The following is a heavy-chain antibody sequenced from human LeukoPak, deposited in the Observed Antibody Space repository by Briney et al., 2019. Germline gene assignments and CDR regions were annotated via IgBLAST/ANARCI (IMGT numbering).Heavy chain of an antibody. Sequence: GSLRLSCAASGFTFSPYAMGWVRQAPGKGLEWVSSIKGGGGDPFYADSVNGRFTISRDNSKNTLFLQLDSLRAEDTAVYYCAKGGHDYNPFYWWGQGTLVTVSS. D-gene: IGHD4-11*01. CDR1: GFTFSPYA. V-gene: IGHV3-23*01. J-gene: IGHJ4*02. CDR3: AKGGHDYNPFYW. CDR2: IKGGGGDP.